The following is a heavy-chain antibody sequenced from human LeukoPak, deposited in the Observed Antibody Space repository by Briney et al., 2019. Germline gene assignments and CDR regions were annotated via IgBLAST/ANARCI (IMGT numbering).Heavy chain of an antibody. V-gene: IGHV4-38-2*02. CDR3: ARDPRWLTPDCTSTSCYENYFDP. CDR2: TYHSGGA. D-gene: IGHD2-2*01. Sequence: SETLSLTCGVSGYSISSGYQWAWIRQSPGRGRKGFGGTYHSGGAHYNPSLKSRVTISVETSKNQFSLNMYSVTAADTAVYYCARDPRWLTPDCTSTSCYENYFDPWGQGTLVTVSS. CDR1: GYSISSGYQ. J-gene: IGHJ5*02.